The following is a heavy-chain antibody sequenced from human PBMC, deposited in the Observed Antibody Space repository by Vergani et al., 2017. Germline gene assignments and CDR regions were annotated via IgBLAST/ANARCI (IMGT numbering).Heavy chain of an antibody. J-gene: IGHJ4*02. Sequence: QLQLQESGPGLVKPSETLSLTCTVSGGSISSGGYYWSWIRQHPGKGLEWIGYIYYSGSTYYNPSLKSRVTISVDTSKNQFSLKLSSVTPADTAVYYCARGGSHYYDSSGYDDYWGQGTLVTVSS. CDR3: ARGGSHYYDSSGYDDY. D-gene: IGHD3-22*01. CDR1: GGSISSGGYY. V-gene: IGHV4-31*03. CDR2: IYYSGST.